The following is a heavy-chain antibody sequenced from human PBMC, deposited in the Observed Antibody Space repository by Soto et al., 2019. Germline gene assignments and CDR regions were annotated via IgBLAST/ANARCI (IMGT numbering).Heavy chain of an antibody. CDR2: MSYDGSNK. Sequence: PGGSLRLSCAASGFTFSSHGMHWVRQAPGKGLEWVALMSYDGSNKNYADSVKGRFSISRDNSKNTLYLQMSSLRAEDTAVYYCAKYDYGGTAFDSWGQGTLVTVSS. D-gene: IGHD4-17*01. V-gene: IGHV3-30*18. J-gene: IGHJ4*02. CDR3: AKYDYGGTAFDS. CDR1: GFTFSSHG.